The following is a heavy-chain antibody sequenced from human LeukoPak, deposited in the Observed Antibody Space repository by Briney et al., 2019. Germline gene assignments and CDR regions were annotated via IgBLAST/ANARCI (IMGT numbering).Heavy chain of an antibody. V-gene: IGHV3-53*01. CDR1: GLTVSSTF. J-gene: IGHJ4*02. CDR2: IHSDGST. D-gene: IGHD4-4*01. CDR3: ATRHYSYDGDY. Sequence: GGSLRLSCVVSGLTVSSTFMSWVRQAPGKGLEWVSVIHSDGSTYYADSVKGRFTISTDNSKNTLYLQMDSLRAEDTAVYYCATRHYSYDGDYGGQGTLVTVSS.